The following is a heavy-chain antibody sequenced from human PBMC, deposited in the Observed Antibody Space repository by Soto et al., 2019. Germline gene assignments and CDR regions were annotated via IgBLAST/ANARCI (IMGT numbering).Heavy chain of an antibody. D-gene: IGHD2-21*02. CDR1: GYTFTSYG. CDR3: AREVCGGDCYPPLYYYYGMDV. CDR2: ISAYNGNT. J-gene: IGHJ6*02. V-gene: IGHV1-18*01. Sequence: QVQLVQSGAEVKKPGASVKVSCKASGYTFTSYGISWVRQAPGQGLEWMGWISAYNGNTNYAQKLQGRVTMTTDTSTSTAYMELRSLRSDDTAVYYCAREVCGGDCYPPLYYYYGMDVWGQGTTVTVSS.